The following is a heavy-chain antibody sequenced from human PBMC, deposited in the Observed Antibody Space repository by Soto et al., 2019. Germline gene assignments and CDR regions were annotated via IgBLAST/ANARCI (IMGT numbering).Heavy chain of an antibody. CDR1: GFTVSSKY. Sequence: LGGSLRLSCAASGFTVSSKYMSWVRQAPGKGLEWVSLIQSGGPTYYADSVKGRFTISRDTSENTVHLQMDSLRAEDTAVYYCARDDVLCDGGRCYGVPLDVWGEGTTVTV. CDR3: ARDDVLCDGGRCYGVPLDV. CDR2: IQSGGPT. V-gene: IGHV3-66*01. J-gene: IGHJ6*02. D-gene: IGHD2-15*01.